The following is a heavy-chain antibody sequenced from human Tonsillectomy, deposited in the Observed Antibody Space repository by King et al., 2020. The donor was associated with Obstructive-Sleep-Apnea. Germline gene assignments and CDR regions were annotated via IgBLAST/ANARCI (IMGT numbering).Heavy chain of an antibody. CDR1: GFTFSDYY. V-gene: IGHV3-11*06. J-gene: IGHJ4*02. CDR2: VSGTSTYT. D-gene: IGHD5-18*01. CDR3: ASSKIQLSIFDY. Sequence: VKLVESGGGLVKPGGSLRLSCAVSGFTFSDYYMNWIRQAPGKGLEWLSYVSGTSTYTNYADSVKGRFTISRDNAKNSVYLEMTSLRAEDTAVYYCASSKIQLSIFDYWGQGTLVTVSS.